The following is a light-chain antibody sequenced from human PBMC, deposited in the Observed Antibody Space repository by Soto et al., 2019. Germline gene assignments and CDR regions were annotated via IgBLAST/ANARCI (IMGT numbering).Light chain of an antibody. CDR1: RSVDGW. CDR2: DAS. CDR3: QQYHSYSPT. Sequence: DFQLTQSPSTLSASVGDRVTITCRASRSVDGWLAWYQQRPGKAPKLLIFDASSLVSGVPSRFSGSGSETEFTLTISSLRPDDFATYYCQQYHSYSPTFGQGTKLEIK. J-gene: IGKJ2*01. V-gene: IGKV1-5*01.